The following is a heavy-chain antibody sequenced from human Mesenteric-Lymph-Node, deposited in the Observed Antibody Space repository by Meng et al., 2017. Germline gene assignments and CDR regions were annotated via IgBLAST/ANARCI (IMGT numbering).Heavy chain of an antibody. D-gene: IGHD3-22*01. CDR1: GFIFSDYE. CDR3: ARDLFGPNYYDSSGYNDY. J-gene: IGHJ4*02. V-gene: IGHV3-48*03. Sequence: GGSLRLSCAASGFIFSDYEMNWVRQTPGRRLEWLSYITGSGSPIYYADSVKGRFTISRDNAKNSLYLQMNSLRAEDTAVYYCARDLFGPNYYDSSGYNDYWGQGTLVTVSS. CDR2: ITGSGSPI.